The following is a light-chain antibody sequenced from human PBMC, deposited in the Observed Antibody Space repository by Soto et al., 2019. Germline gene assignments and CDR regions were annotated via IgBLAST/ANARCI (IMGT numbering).Light chain of an antibody. CDR1: SSDVGGYNY. J-gene: IGLJ3*02. V-gene: IGLV2-14*01. CDR2: DVS. CDR3: TSYTSSSTVL. Sequence: QSVLTQPASVSGSPGQSITISCTGTSSDVGGYNYVSWYQQHPGKAPKLMIYDVSNRPSGISNRFSGSKSGNTASLTIFGLQAEDEADYYCTSYTSSSTVLFGGGTKLT.